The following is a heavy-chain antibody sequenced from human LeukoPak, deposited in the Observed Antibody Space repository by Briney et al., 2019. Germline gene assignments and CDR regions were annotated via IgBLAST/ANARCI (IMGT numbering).Heavy chain of an antibody. CDR3: ARHTDSSSWYTN. D-gene: IGHD6-13*01. V-gene: IGHV4-59*08. CDR1: GGSISSYY. J-gene: IGHJ4*02. Sequence: SETLSLTGTVSGGSISSYYWSWIRQPPGKGLEWIGYIYYSGCTNYNPSLKSRVTISVDTSKNQFSLKLSSVTAADTAVYYCARHTDSSSWYTNWGQGTLVTVSS. CDR2: IYYSGCT.